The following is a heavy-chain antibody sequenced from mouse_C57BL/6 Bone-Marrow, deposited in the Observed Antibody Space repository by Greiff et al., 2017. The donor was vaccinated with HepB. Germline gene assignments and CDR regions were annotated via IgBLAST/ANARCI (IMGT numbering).Heavy chain of an antibody. CDR3: TTGRLRPSWFDY. Sequence: EVKLVESGEGLVKPGGSLKLSCAASGFTFSSYAMSWVRQTPEKRLEWVAYISSGGDYIYYADTVKGRFTISRDNARNTLYLQMSSLKSEDTAMYYYTTGRLRPSWFDYWGQGTLVTVSA. J-gene: IGHJ3*01. D-gene: IGHD3-2*02. CDR1: GFTFSSYA. V-gene: IGHV5S21*01. CDR2: ISSGGDYI.